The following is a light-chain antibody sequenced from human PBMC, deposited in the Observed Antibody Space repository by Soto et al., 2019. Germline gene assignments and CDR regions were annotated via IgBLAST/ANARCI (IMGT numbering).Light chain of an antibody. CDR1: SSDVGGYNY. CDR2: DVS. CDR3: SSYTSSSKV. V-gene: IGLV2-14*01. J-gene: IGLJ1*01. Sequence: QSALTQPASVSGSPGQSITISCTGTSSDVGGYNYVSWYQQHPGKAPKLMIYDVSNRPSGVSNRFSGSKSGNTASLTISGLQAEDEADYYCSSYTSSSKVFGTGTKVIVL.